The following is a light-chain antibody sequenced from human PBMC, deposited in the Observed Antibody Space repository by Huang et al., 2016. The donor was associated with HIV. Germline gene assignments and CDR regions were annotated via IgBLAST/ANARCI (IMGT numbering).Light chain of an antibody. CDR3: QQRSTWPPT. CDR2: DAS. Sequence: ETVLTQSPATLSLSPRERATLSCRASQSVDIDLAWYQQKPGQAPRLLVYDASNRATGVPARFRGSGSGTDFSLTISSLEPEDFAVYYCQQRSTWPPTFGQGTRLEIK. CDR1: QSVDID. V-gene: IGKV3-11*01. J-gene: IGKJ5*01.